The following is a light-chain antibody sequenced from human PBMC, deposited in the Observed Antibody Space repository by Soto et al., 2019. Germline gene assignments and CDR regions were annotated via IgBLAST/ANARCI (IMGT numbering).Light chain of an antibody. CDR2: EVT. CDR3: RSYAASNNFYFV. J-gene: IGLJ3*02. Sequence: QSVLTQPPSASGSPGQSVTISCTGTSSDVGGYNYVSWYQQYPGRAPKLMIYEVTKRPSGVPDRFSGSKSGNTASLTVSGLQAEDEADYYCRSYAASNNFYFVFDGGTKLTVL. CDR1: SSDVGGYNY. V-gene: IGLV2-8*01.